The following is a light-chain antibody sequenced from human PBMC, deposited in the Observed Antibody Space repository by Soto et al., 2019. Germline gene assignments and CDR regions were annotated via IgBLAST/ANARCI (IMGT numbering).Light chain of an antibody. CDR3: QQLNSYPPG. V-gene: IGKV3-15*01. CDR1: QSVRTN. Sequence: TKSPVTLSVSPGEGSTLSCRASQSVRTNLAWYQQKAGQAPRLLIYGASTMHSGIPSRFSGSGSGTEFTLTISSLQPEDFATYYCQQLNSYPPGFGQGTRLDIK. J-gene: IGKJ5*01. CDR2: GAS.